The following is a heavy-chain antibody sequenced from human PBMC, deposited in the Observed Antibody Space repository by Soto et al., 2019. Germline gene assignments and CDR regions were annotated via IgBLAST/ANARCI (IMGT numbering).Heavy chain of an antibody. V-gene: IGHV3-43*01. CDR2: ISWDGGST. CDR1: GFTFDDYT. J-gene: IGHJ4*02. CDR3: ATAGSEKRGNYFDY. D-gene: IGHD3-10*01. Sequence: GGSLRLSCAASGFTFDDYTMHWVRQAPGKGLEWVSLISWDGGSTYYADSVKGRFTISRDNSKNSLYLQMNSLRTEDTALYYCATAGSEKRGNYFDYWGQGTLVTVSS.